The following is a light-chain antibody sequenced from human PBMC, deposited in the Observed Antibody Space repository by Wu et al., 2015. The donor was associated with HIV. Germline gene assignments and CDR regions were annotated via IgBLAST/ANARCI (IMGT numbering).Light chain of an antibody. CDR3: QHSYTSSYT. CDR1: QSISNY. V-gene: IGKV1-39*01. J-gene: IGKJ2*01. CDR2: AAS. Sequence: DIQMTQSPSSLSASVGDRVAITCRASQSISNYVNWYQQKPGNAPKLLIYAASRLQSGVPSRFSGSGSGADFTLTINSLQPGDSATYYCQHSYTSSYTFGQGTKLEI.